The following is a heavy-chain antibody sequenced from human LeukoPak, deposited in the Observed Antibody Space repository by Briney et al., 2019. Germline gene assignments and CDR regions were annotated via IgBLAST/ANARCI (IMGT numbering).Heavy chain of an antibody. Sequence: SETLSLTCTVSGGPMSGDSLTESNYYWVWIRQPPGKGLEWIGSVYFSGYTYYTPSLKSRVTISVDTSKNQFSLKLSSVTAADTAVYYCARVGPYKITMVRGIMGYFDSWGQGNLVTVSS. D-gene: IGHD3-10*01. V-gene: IGHV4-39*07. CDR2: VYFSGYT. CDR3: ARVGPYKITMVRGIMGYFDS. J-gene: IGHJ4*02. CDR1: GGPMSGDSLTESNYY.